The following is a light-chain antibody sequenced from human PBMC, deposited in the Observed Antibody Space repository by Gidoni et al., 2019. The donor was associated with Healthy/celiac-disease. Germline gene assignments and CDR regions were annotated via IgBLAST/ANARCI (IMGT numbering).Light chain of an antibody. CDR3: QQYGSSPWT. J-gene: IGKJ1*01. Sequence: EIALTLSPGTLSLSPGERATLSCRASQIVSSSYLAWYQQKPGQAPGLLIYCASSRATGIPDRFSGSGSGTDFTLTISRLEPEDFAVYYCQQYGSSPWTFGQGTKVEIK. CDR1: QIVSSSY. V-gene: IGKV3-20*01. CDR2: CAS.